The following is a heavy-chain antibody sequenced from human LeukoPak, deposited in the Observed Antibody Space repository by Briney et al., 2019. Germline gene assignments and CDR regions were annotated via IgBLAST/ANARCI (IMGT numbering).Heavy chain of an antibody. CDR1: GYTFTNYG. D-gene: IGHD3-22*01. V-gene: IGHV1-18*01. CDR2: ISAYDGNT. J-gene: IGHJ4*02. CDR3: ARPYDSSGNDLGY. Sequence: ASVKVSCKALGYTFTNYGISWVRQAPGQGLEWMGWISAYDGNTNYLQKLQGRVTMTTDTSTSTAYMELRSLRSDDTAVYYCARPYDSSGNDLGYWGQGTLVTVSS.